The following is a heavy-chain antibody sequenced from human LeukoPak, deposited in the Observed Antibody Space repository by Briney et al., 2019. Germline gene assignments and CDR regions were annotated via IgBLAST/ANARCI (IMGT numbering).Heavy chain of an antibody. J-gene: IGHJ4*02. V-gene: IGHV4-59*05. CDR1: GGSISSYF. D-gene: IGHD1-26*01. Sequence: PSEALSLTCTVSGGSISSYFWSWIRQLPGKGLEWIGSIYYSGSTYYNPSLKSRVTISVDTSKNQFSLKLSSVTAADTAVYYCARVVVGATLPDYWGQGTLVTVSS. CDR2: IYYSGST. CDR3: ARVVVGATLPDY.